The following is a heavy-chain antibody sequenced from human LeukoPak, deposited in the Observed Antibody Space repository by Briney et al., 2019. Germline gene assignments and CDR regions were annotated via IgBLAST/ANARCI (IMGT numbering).Heavy chain of an antibody. D-gene: IGHD1-26*01. CDR3: AREGGSYCFDY. V-gene: IGHV3-7*01. J-gene: IGHJ4*02. CDR1: GFTFSSYW. CDR2: IKQDGSEK. Sequence: GGSLRLSCAASGFTFSSYWMSWVRQAPGKGLEWVANIKQDGSEKYYVDSVKGRFTISRDNAKNSLYLQMNSLRAEDTAAYYCAREGGSYCFDYWGQGTLVTVSS.